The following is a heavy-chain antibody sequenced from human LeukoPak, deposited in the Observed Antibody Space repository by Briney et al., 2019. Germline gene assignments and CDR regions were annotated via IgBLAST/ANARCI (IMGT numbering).Heavy chain of an antibody. Sequence: PGGSLRLSCAASGFTFSNYWMSWVRQAPGKGLEWVANIKQDGSEKSYVDSVKGRFTISRDNAKNSLYLQMNSLRAEDTAVYYCARDDGGNYPTTLEYWGQGTLVTVSS. CDR3: ARDDGGNYPTTLEY. J-gene: IGHJ4*02. CDR1: GFTFSNYW. V-gene: IGHV3-7*01. CDR2: IKQDGSEK. D-gene: IGHD4-23*01.